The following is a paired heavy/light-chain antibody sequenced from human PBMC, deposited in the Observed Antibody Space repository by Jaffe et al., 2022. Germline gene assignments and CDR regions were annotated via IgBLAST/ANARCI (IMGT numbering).Light chain of an antibody. CDR1: QSISSW. V-gene: IGKV1-5*03. J-gene: IGKJ3*01. CDR3: QQYNSYPFT. CDR2: KAS. Sequence: DIQMTQSPSTLSASVGDRVTITCRASQSISSWLAWYQQKPGKAPKLLIYKASSLESGVPSRFSGSGSGTEFTLTISSLQPDDFATYYCQQYNSYPFTFGPGTKVDIK.
Heavy chain of an antibody. CDR2: IYWNDDK. Sequence: QITLKESGPTLVKPTQTLTLTCTFSGFSLSTSGVGVGWIRQPPGKALEWLALIYWNDDKRYSPSLKSRLTITKDTSKNQVVLTMTNMDPVDTATYYCAHSADCSGGSCRKGGDAFDIWGQGTMVTVSS. CDR3: AHSADCSGGSCRKGGDAFDI. V-gene: IGHV2-5*01. D-gene: IGHD2-15*01. CDR1: GFSLSTSGVG. J-gene: IGHJ3*02.